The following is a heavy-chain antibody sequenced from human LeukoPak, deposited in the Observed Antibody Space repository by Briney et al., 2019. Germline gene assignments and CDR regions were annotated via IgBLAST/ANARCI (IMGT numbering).Heavy chain of an antibody. CDR3: ARHHCSSTSCYKRGFDY. D-gene: IGHD2-2*02. Sequence: PSEPLSLTCTVWGGSISSYYWSWIRQPPGRAVEGIGYIYTSGSTKYKPPLKSRVTISVDTSTKPFSLKLSSVSAADTAVYYCARHHCSSTSCYKRGFDYWGQGTLVTVYS. V-gene: IGHV4-4*09. CDR1: GGSISSYY. CDR2: IYTSGST. J-gene: IGHJ4*02.